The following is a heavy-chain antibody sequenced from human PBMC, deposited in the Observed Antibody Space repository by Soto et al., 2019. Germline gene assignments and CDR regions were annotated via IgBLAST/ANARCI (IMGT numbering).Heavy chain of an antibody. CDR2: IYYSGST. J-gene: IGHJ5*02. Sequence: ETLSLTCTVSGGCISSYYWSWIRQPPGKGLEWIGYIYYSGSTNYNPSLKSRVTISVDTSKNQFYLKLSYVTAADTAVYYCAREDLDIVATRLGWFDPWGQGTLVTVSS. CDR3: AREDLDIVATRLGWFDP. CDR1: GGCISSYY. V-gene: IGHV4-59*01. D-gene: IGHD5-12*01.